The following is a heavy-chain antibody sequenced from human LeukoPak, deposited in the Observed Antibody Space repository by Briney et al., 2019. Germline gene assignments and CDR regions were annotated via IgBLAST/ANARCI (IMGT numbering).Heavy chain of an antibody. CDR3: ARMAYDMLTGYFQPNWFDP. CDR2: IIPIFGTA. J-gene: IGHJ5*02. CDR1: GGTFSSYA. V-gene: IGHV1-69*13. D-gene: IGHD3-9*01. Sequence: RASVKVSCKASGGTFSSYAISWVRQAPGQGLEWMGGIIPIFGTANYAQKFQGRVTITADESTSTAYMELRSLRSDDTAVYYCARMAYDMLTGYFQPNWFDPWGQGTLVTVSS.